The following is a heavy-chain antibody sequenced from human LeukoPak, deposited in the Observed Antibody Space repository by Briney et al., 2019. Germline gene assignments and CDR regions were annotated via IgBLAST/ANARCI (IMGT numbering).Heavy chain of an antibody. V-gene: IGHV4-4*02. J-gene: IGHJ4*02. CDR3: ARVGGSYSTFDY. CDR1: GGSISSSNW. Sequence: SETLSLICAVSGGSISSSNWWSWVRQPPGKGLEWIGEIYHSGSTNYNPSLKSRVTISVDKSKNQFSLKLSSVTAADTAVYYCARVGGSYSTFDYWGQGTLVTVSS. D-gene: IGHD1-26*01. CDR2: IYHSGST.